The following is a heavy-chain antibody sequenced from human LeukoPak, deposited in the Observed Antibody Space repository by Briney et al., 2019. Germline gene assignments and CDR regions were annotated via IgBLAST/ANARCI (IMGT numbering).Heavy chain of an antibody. J-gene: IGHJ6*02. D-gene: IGHD6-6*01. CDR1: GFSFSNFA. CDR3: AKRGARRSDWYGMDV. CDR2: ILSDGSNE. Sequence: GTSLRLSCAASGFSFSNFAMHWVRQAPSKGLEWVAVILSDGSNEYYGDSVKGRFIISRDNSKDTLNLQMNSLRGDDTAVYYCAKRGARRSDWYGMDVWGQGTSVTVSS. V-gene: IGHV3-30*18.